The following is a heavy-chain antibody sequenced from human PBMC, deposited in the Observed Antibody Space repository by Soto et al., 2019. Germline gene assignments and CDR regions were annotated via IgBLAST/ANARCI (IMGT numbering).Heavy chain of an antibody. CDR1: GVSMSSHY. CDR3: ARAEGDASVDY. V-gene: IGHV4-59*11. D-gene: IGHD3-16*01. CDR2: ISYSGST. J-gene: IGHJ4*02. Sequence: PSETLSLTCSVSGVSMSSHYWTWLRQPPGKGLEWIGYISYSGSTYYNPSLKSRVTVSADTSRNQFSLKRSSVIPADTAVYFCARAEGDASVDYWGQGTLVTVSS.